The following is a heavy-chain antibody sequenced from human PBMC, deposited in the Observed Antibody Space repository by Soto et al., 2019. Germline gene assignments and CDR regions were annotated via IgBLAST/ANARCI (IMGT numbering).Heavy chain of an antibody. CDR3: AMGPYYYDSSGPFDY. Sequence: QVQLVESGGGVVQPGRSLRLSCAASGFTFSSYGMHWVRQAPGKGLEWVAVIWYDGSNYYYADSVKGRFTISRDNSKNTLYLQMNSLRAEDTAVYYCAMGPYYYDSSGPFDYWGQGTLVTVSS. D-gene: IGHD3-22*01. J-gene: IGHJ4*02. CDR1: GFTFSSYG. CDR2: IWYDGSNY. V-gene: IGHV3-33*01.